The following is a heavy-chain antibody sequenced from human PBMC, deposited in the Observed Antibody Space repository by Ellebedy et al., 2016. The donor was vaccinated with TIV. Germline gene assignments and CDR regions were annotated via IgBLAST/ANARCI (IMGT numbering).Heavy chain of an antibody. V-gene: IGHV3-30-3*01. J-gene: IGHJ4*02. CDR2: ISYDGSNK. CDR1: GFTFSSYA. CDR3: AKGTGY. D-gene: IGHD6-6*01. Sequence: GESLKISXAASGFTFSSYAMHWVRQAPGKGLEWVAVISYDGSNKYYADSVKGRFTISRDNSKNTLYLQMNSLRAEDTAVYYCAKGTGYWGQGTLVTVSS.